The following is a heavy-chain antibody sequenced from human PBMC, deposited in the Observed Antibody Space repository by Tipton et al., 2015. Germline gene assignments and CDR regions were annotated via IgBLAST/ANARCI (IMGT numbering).Heavy chain of an antibody. V-gene: IGHV4-61*01. CDR1: GGSVSSGSYY. D-gene: IGHD1-1*01. J-gene: IGHJ6*02. CDR3: ARDLERGMDV. CDR2: ISFSDTT. Sequence: TLSLTCTVSGGSVSSGSYYWSWIRQPPGEGLEWIGYISFSDTTHYNPSLKSRITISLNTSKNQFSLKMSSVTAADTAVYFCARDLERGMDVWGQGTTVTVS.